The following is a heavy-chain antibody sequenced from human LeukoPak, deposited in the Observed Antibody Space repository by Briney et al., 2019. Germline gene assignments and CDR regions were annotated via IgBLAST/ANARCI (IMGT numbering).Heavy chain of an antibody. CDR2: FDPEDGET. D-gene: IGHD1-26*01. CDR3: ATVRDGSYYYYYYGMDV. CDR1: GYTLTELS. V-gene: IGHV1-24*01. J-gene: IGHJ6*02. Sequence: APVKVSCKVSGYTLTELSMHWVRQAPGKGLEWMGGFDPEDGETIYAQKFQGRVTMTEDTSTDTAYMELSSLRSEDTAVYYCATVRDGSYYYYYYGMDVWGQGTTVTVSS.